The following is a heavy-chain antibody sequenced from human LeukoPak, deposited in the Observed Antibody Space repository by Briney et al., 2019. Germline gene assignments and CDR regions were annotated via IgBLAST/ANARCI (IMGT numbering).Heavy chain of an antibody. CDR1: GYTFTGYY. D-gene: IGHD6-13*01. V-gene: IGHV1-2*02. Sequence: ASVKVSCKASGYTFTGYYMHWVRQAPGQGLEWMGWINPNSGGTNYAQKFQGRVTMTRDTSITTAYMELSRLRSDDTAVYYCARSEQLPNWFDPWGQGTLVTVSS. CDR2: INPNSGGT. J-gene: IGHJ5*02. CDR3: ARSEQLPNWFDP.